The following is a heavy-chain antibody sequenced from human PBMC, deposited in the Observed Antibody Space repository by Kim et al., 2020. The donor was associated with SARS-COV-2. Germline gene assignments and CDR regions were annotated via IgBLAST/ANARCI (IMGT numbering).Heavy chain of an antibody. CDR3: ARAASTVKFDY. CDR2: ISNDGSST. V-gene: IGHV3-74*01. D-gene: IGHD4-17*01. Sequence: GGSLRLSCAASGFTFSSYWMHWVRQAPGKGLVWVSRISNDGSSTTYADSVKGRFTISRDNAKSTLYLQVNSLRAEDTAVYYCARAASTVKFDYWGREPWSPPP. CDR1: GFTFSSYW. J-gene: IGHJ4*02.